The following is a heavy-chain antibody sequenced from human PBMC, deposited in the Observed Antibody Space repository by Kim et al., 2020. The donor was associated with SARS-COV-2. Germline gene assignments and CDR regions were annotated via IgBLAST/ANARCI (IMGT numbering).Heavy chain of an antibody. CDR1: GFTFSSYA. CDR3: ARDTAFNGGVGATGRLYFDY. Sequence: GGSLRLSCAASGFTFSSYAMHWVRQAPGKGLEWVAVISYDGSNKYYADSVKGRFTISRDNSKNTLYLQMNSLRAEDTAVYYCARDTAFNGGVGATGRLYFDYWGQGTLVTVSS. D-gene: IGHD1-26*01. V-gene: IGHV3-30*04. J-gene: IGHJ4*02. CDR2: ISYDGSNK.